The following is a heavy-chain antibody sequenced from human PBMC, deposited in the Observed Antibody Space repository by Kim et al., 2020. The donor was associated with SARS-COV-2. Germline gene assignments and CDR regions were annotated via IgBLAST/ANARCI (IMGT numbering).Heavy chain of an antibody. CDR1: GFTFTSSA. CDR3: AAPHCSSTRCYDAFDI. V-gene: IGHV1-58*01. D-gene: IGHD2-2*01. Sequence: SVKVSCKASGFTFTSSAVQWVRQARGQRLEWIGWIVVGSGNTNYAQKFQERVTITRDMSTSTAYMELSSLRSEDTAVYYCAAPHCSSTRCYDAFDIWGQGTMVTVSS. J-gene: IGHJ3*02. CDR2: IVVGSGNT.